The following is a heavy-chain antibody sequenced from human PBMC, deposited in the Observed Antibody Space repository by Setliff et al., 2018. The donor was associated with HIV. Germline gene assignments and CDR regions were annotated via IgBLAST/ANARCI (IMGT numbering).Heavy chain of an antibody. Sequence: ASVKVSCKASGYTFTSYAMNWVRQAPGQGLEWMGWINSKSGDTNYAQKFQGRVTLTRDTSVTTVYMELTSLRSDDTAVYYCARKDGVGYCDSNSCYGIGPIDFWGQGSLVTVSS. J-gene: IGHJ4*02. D-gene: IGHD2-2*01. V-gene: IGHV1-2*02. CDR1: GYTFTSYA. CDR2: INSKSGDT. CDR3: ARKDGVGYCDSNSCYGIGPIDF.